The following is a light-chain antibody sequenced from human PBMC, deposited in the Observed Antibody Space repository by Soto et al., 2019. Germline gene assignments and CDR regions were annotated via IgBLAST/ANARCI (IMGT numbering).Light chain of an antibody. Sequence: EIVMTQSPATLSVSPGERATLSCRASQSVSTNLAWYQQKPGQAPRLLIYGASTRATVVPARFSGSGSGTEFTLTISSLQSEDFADYFCHQYNNWPVTFGGGTKVEVK. V-gene: IGKV3-15*01. J-gene: IGKJ4*01. CDR2: GAS. CDR3: HQYNNWPVT. CDR1: QSVSTN.